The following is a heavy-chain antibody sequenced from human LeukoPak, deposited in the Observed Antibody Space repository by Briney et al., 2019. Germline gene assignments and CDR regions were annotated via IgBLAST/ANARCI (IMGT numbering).Heavy chain of an antibody. V-gene: IGHV3-23*01. CDR1: GFTFSSYA. D-gene: IGHD6-19*01. J-gene: IGHJ1*01. Sequence: GGSLRLSCAASGFTFSSYAMSWVRQAPGKGLGWVSAISGRGGSTYYADSVKGRFTISRDNSKNTLYLQMNSLRAEDTAVYYCAKEPVAVPTEYFQHWGQGTLVTVSS. CDR2: ISGRGGST. CDR3: AKEPVAVPTEYFQH.